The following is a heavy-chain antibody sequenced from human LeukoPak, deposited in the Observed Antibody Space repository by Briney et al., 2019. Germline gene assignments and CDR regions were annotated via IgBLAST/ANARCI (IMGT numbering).Heavy chain of an antibody. V-gene: IGHV4-34*01. CDR1: SGSFSGYY. J-gene: IGHJ5*02. Sequence: PSETLSLTCAVYSGSFSGYYWSWIRQPPGKGPEWIGEINHSGRTTYNASLKSRVTISIDTSKNQFSLKLSSVTAADTAMYYCATTQDYSGGSCPLNWFDPWGQGTLVTVSS. D-gene: IGHD2-15*01. CDR3: ATTQDYSGGSCPLNWFDP. CDR2: INHSGRT.